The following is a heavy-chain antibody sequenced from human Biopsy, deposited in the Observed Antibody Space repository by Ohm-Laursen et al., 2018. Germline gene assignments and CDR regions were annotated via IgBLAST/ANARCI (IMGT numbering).Heavy chain of an antibody. CDR1: GYTFSDYI. V-gene: IGHV1-18*01. D-gene: IGHD2-2*01. J-gene: IGHJ2*01. CDR3: ARVEDSTRHWYFDL. Sequence: VSSVKVSCKVSGYTFSDYILNWVRQAPGQGLEWMGWINTRRGDTNYAQKFQGRVTMTRDTSTTTVFMELTSLRSDDTAMYYYARVEDSTRHWYFDLWGRGTQVTVSS. CDR2: INTRRGDT.